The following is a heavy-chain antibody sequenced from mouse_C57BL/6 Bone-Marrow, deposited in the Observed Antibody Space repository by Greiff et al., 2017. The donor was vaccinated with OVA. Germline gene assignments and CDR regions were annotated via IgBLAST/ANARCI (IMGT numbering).Heavy chain of an antibody. D-gene: IGHD1-1*01. CDR2: IRNKANNHAT. Sequence: EVKLVESGGGLVQPGGSMKLSCAASGFTFSDAWMDWVRQSPEQGLEWVAEIRNKANNHATYYAESVKGRFTISRDDSKSSVYLQMNSLRAEDTGIYYCTSITTVVADWYFDVWGTGTTVTVSS. CDR3: TSITTVVADWYFDV. V-gene: IGHV6-6*01. CDR1: GFTFSDAW. J-gene: IGHJ1*03.